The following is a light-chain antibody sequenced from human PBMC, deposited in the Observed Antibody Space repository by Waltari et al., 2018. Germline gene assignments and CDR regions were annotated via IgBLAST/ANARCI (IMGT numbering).Light chain of an antibody. CDR1: QSVGSSS. V-gene: IGKV3-20*01. CDR3: QQHGTLPAT. J-gene: IGKJ1*01. CDR2: RAS. Sequence: EIVLTQSPGTASLSPGERVTLSCRASQSVGSSSLAWYQQKPGQAPRLVIYRASRRATGIPDRFSGSDSGTDFSLTISRLEPEDFAVYYCQQHGTLPATFGQGTKVEIK.